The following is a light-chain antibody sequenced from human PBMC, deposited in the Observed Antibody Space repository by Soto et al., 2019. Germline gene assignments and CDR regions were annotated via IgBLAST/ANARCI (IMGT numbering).Light chain of an antibody. V-gene: IGLV1-44*01. J-gene: IGLJ1*01. CDR2: SNH. Sequence: QSVLTQPPSASGTPGQTVTVSCSGSSSNIGSYTVNWYQQLPGTAPKLVIYSNHQRPSGVPDRFSGSKSGTSASLAISGLQSEDEAEYYCAAWDDSLYGSVFGSGTKLTVL. CDR1: SSNIGSYT. CDR3: AAWDDSLYGSV.